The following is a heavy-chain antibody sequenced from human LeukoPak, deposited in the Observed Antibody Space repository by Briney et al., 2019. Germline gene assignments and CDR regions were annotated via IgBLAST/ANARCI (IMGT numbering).Heavy chain of an antibody. CDR1: GFTFSSYA. J-gene: IGHJ5*02. V-gene: IGHV3-23*01. Sequence: GGSLRLSCAASGFTFSSYAMSWVRQAPGKGLEWVSAISGSGGSTYYADSVKGRFTISRDNAKNSLYLQMNSLRAEDTAVYYCAREPVVVTALRYNWFDPWGQGTLVTVSS. D-gene: IGHD2-21*02. CDR3: AREPVVVTALRYNWFDP. CDR2: ISGSGGST.